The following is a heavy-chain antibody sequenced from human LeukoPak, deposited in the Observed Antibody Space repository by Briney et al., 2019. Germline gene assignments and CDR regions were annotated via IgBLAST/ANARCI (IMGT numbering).Heavy chain of an antibody. CDR1: GGSISSYY. CDR2: IYYSGTT. V-gene: IGHV4-59*01. CDR3: ARVTSGSYSYFDS. Sequence: SETLSLTCTVSGGSISSYYWSWIRQPPGKGLEWIGYIYYSGTTSYNPSLKSRVTISLDTSKNQFSLKLSSVTAADTAVYYCARVTSGSYSYFDSWGQGTLVTVSS. J-gene: IGHJ4*02. D-gene: IGHD1-26*01.